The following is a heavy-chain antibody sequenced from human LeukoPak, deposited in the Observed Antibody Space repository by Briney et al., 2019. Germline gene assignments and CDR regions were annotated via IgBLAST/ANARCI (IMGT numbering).Heavy chain of an antibody. Sequence: PGGSLRLSCAASGFTVSSDYMSWVRQAPGKGLEWVSAISGSGGSTYYADSVKGRFTISRDNSKNTLYLQMNSLRAEDTAVYYCATPWSQDAFAIWGQGPMVTGSS. CDR3: ATPWSQDAFAI. D-gene: IGHD3-3*01. CDR1: GFTVSSDY. V-gene: IGHV3-23*01. CDR2: ISGSGGST. J-gene: IGHJ3*02.